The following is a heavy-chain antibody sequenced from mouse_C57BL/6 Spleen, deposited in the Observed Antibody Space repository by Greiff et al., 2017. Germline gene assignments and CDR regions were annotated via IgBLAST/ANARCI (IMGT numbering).Heavy chain of an antibody. CDR1: GFTFSSYA. Sequence: EVQVVESGGGLVKPGGSLKLSCAASGFTFSSYAMSWVRQTPEKRLEWVATISDGGSYTYYPDNVKGRFTISRDNAKSNLYLYMSHLKSEDTAMYYCARDYGSSYDWFAYWGQGTLVTVSA. CDR3: ARDYGSSYDWFAY. J-gene: IGHJ3*01. CDR2: ISDGGSYT. D-gene: IGHD1-1*01. V-gene: IGHV5-4*01.